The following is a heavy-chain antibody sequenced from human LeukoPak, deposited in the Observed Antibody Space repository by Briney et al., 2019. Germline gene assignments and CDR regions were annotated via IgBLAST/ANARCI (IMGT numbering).Heavy chain of an antibody. CDR2: IKQDGSEK. CDR1: GFTFSSYW. J-gene: IGHJ4*02. V-gene: IGHV3-7*01. D-gene: IGHD3-22*01. Sequence: PGGSLRLSCAASGFTFSSYWMSWVRQAPGKGLEWVANIKQDGSEKYYVDSVKGRFTISRDNAKNSLYLQMNSLRAEDTAVYYCARDRVPEYYYDSSGFLDYWGQGTLVTVSS. CDR3: ARDRVPEYYYDSSGFLDY.